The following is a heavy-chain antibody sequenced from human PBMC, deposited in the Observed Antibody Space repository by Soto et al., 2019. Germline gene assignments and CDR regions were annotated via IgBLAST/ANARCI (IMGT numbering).Heavy chain of an antibody. CDR2: INPSGGST. CDR1: GYTFTSYY. CDR3: ARGAYDFWSGYSYYYYGMDV. Sequence: GASVKVSCKASGYTFTSYYMHWVRKAPGQGLEWMGIINPSGGSTSYAQKFQGRVTMTRDTSTSTVYMELSSLRSEDTAVYYCARGAYDFWSGYSYYYYGMDVWGQGTTVTVSS. J-gene: IGHJ6*02. V-gene: IGHV1-46*01. D-gene: IGHD3-3*01.